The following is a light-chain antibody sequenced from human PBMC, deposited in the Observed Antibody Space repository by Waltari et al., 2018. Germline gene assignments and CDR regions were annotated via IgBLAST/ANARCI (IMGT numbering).Light chain of an antibody. V-gene: IGKV1-5*03. CDR3: QQYISYPYT. Sequence: TKMPRSPSTCPAPVEDRVPITCRPSQSISSWLAWYQQKPGKAPKLLIYKASSLESGVPSRFSGSGSGTDFTLTISSLQPDDFATYYCQQYISYPYTFGQGTKLEIK. CDR1: QSISSW. CDR2: KAS. J-gene: IGKJ2*01.